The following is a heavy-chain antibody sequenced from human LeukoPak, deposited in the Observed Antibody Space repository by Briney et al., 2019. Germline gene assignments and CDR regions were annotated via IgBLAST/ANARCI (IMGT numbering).Heavy chain of an antibody. Sequence: PGGSLRLSCAVSGLTFSTYSMTWVRQGPGKGLEWVSSIYNSGAKIFYADSVKGRFTISRDNSKNMLYLQMNSLRVEDTAVYYFAKGVAPDSGWDLDYWGQGTLATVSS. V-gene: IGHV3-23*01. CDR1: GLTFSTYS. CDR3: AKGVAPDSGWDLDY. CDR2: IYNSGAKI. D-gene: IGHD6-19*01. J-gene: IGHJ4*02.